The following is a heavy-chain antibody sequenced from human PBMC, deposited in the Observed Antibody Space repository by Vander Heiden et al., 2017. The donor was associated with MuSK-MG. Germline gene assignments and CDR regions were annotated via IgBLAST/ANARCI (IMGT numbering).Heavy chain of an antibody. CDR2: IHHSGST. D-gene: IGHD5-12*01. CDR3: ARGRRRYGYHRRDWCDP. CDR1: GGSLSGYY. J-gene: IGHJ5*02. Sequence: QVPLPQWGGGLWKPSVTVSLTCPVSGGSLSGYYWSWIRQTPRKRLEWIGAIHHSGSTTYNPALKSRVTRSGDTSKNQFSLKVSSVSDADTAVYYCARGRRRYGYHRRDWCDPWGQGTLVTVSS. V-gene: IGHV4-34*01.